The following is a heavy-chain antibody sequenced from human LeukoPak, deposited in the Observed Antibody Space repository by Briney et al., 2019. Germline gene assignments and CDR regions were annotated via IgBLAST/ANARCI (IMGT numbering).Heavy chain of an antibody. CDR1: GFTFSSYG. J-gene: IGHJ4*02. CDR3: ARDKYSSSSYYFDY. Sequence: GGTLRLSCAVSGFTFSSYGFHWVRHPQDTGLDRVGVIWYDGSNKYYADSVKGRFTISRDNSKNTLYLQMNSLRAEDTAVYYCARDKYSSSSYYFDYWGQGTLVTVSS. V-gene: IGHV3-33*01. D-gene: IGHD6-6*01. CDR2: IWYDGSNK.